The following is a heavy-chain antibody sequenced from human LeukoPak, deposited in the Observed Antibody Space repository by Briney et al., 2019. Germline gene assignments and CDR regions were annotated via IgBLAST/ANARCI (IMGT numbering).Heavy chain of an antibody. CDR3: ARGGYTYGWGAFDI. CDR2: IVGSGSSA. CDR1: GFPFSSYA. V-gene: IGHV3-23*01. J-gene: IGHJ3*02. D-gene: IGHD5-18*01. Sequence: GGSLRLSCAASGFPFSSYAMTWVRQAPGKGPEWVSAIVGSGSSAYYADFVKGRFTISRDNSKNTLYLQMNSLRAEDTALYYCARGGYTYGWGAFDIWGQGTRVTVSS.